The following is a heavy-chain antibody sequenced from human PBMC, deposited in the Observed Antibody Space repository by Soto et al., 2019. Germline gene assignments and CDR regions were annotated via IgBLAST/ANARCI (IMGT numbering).Heavy chain of an antibody. Sequence: GGSLRLSCAASGFTFSSYGMHWVRQAPGKGLEWVSVISYSGSNKYYADSVKGRFTISRDNSKNTLYLQMNSLRAEDTAVYYCAKAKVLKDYSNYFDYWGQGTLVTVSS. CDR3: AKAKVLKDYSNYFDY. D-gene: IGHD4-4*01. J-gene: IGHJ4*02. CDR2: ISYSGSNK. V-gene: IGHV3-30-3*01. CDR1: GFTFSSYG.